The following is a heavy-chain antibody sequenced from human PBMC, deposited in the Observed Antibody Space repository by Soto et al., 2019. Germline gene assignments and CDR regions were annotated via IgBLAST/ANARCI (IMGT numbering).Heavy chain of an antibody. Sequence: PLATLSLACTVSGGSISSSSYYWGWIRQPPGKGREWIGSIYYSGSTYYNPSLKSRVTISVDTSKNQFSLKLSSVTAADTAVDYCVRDGTKTLRDWFDPWGQGSSVTVSS. D-gene: IGHD1-1*01. CDR1: GGSISSSSYY. J-gene: IGHJ5*02. CDR2: IYYSGST. CDR3: VRDGTKTLRDWFDP. V-gene: IGHV4-39*07.